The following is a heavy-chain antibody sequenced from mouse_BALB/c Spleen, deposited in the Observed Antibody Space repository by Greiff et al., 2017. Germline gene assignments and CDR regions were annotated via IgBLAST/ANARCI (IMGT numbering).Heavy chain of an antibody. CDR2: ISYSGST. CDR3: ARAGYGSSYDYAMDY. CDR1: GDSITSGY. D-gene: IGHD1-1*01. Sequence: EVQLQQSGPRLVKPSQTLSLTCSVTGDSITSGYWNWIRKFPGNKLEYMGYISYSGSTYYNPSLKSRISITRDTSKNQYYLQLNSVTTEDTATYYCARAGYGSSYDYAMDYWGQGTSVTVSS. J-gene: IGHJ4*01. V-gene: IGHV3-8*02.